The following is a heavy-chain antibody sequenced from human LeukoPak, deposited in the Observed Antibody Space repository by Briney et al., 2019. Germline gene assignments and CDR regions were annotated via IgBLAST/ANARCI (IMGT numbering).Heavy chain of an antibody. CDR1: GGSISSSGYE. Sequence: SETLSLTCTVSGGSISSSGYEWGWLRQQRGKGLEWIGYIYYSGTTYYNPSLKSRVTISVDTSKNQFSLKLFSLTAADTAVYYCAREDYYDSSGYLDYWGQGTLVTVSS. CDR3: AREDYYDSSGYLDY. J-gene: IGHJ4*02. D-gene: IGHD3-22*01. CDR2: IYYSGTT. V-gene: IGHV4-31*03.